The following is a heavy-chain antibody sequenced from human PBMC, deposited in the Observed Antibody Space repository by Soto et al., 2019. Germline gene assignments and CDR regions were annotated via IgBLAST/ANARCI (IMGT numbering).Heavy chain of an antibody. D-gene: IGHD3-3*01. CDR1: GDSVSSNSAA. Sequence: SQTLSLTCAISGDSVSSNSAAWNWIRQSPSRGLEWLGRTYYRSKWYNDYAVSVKSRITINPDTSKNQFSLQLNSVTPEDTAVYYCARAPYDFCSGYLYYFDYWGQGTLVTVSS. CDR3: ARAPYDFCSGYLYYFDY. CDR2: TYYRSKWYN. V-gene: IGHV6-1*01. J-gene: IGHJ4*02.